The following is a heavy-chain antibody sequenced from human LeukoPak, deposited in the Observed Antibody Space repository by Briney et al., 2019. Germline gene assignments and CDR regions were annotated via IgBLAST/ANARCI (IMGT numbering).Heavy chain of an antibody. J-gene: IGHJ4*02. CDR3: ARGKSVATAPRHPFDY. Sequence: GASVKVSRKASGYSYTSYGISWVRQAPGQGLEWMGWISGYNYNTNYAQKFRGRVTMTTDTSTNTVDMELRSLRSDDTAVYYCARGKSVATAPRHPFDYWGQGTLVTVSS. CDR2: ISGYNYNT. CDR1: GYSYTSYG. V-gene: IGHV1-18*01. D-gene: IGHD5-12*01.